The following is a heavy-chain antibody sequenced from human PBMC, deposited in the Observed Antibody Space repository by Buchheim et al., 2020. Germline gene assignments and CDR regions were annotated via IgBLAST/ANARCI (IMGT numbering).Heavy chain of an antibody. CDR3: ARGVGDCSGGSCPSGNWFDP. V-gene: IGHV1-46*03. J-gene: IGHJ5*02. CDR1: GYTFTSYY. CDR2: INPSGGST. Sequence: QVQLVQSGAEVKKPGASVKVSCRASGYTFTSYYMHWVRQAPGQGLEWMGIINPSGGSTSYAQKFQGRVTMTRDTSTSTVYMELSSLRSEDTAVYYCARGVGDCSGGSCPSGNWFDPWGQGTL. D-gene: IGHD2-15*01.